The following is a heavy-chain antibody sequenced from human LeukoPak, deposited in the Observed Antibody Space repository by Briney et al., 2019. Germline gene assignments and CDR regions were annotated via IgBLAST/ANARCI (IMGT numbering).Heavy chain of an antibody. CDR3: ARSQTYGDHPPFDY. J-gene: IGHJ4*02. CDR1: GYSFTGSA. Sequence: ASVKVSCKASGYSFTGSAMNWVRQAPGQGLEWMGWINTNTGNPTYAQGFTGRFVFSLDTSVSTAYIQISSLKTEDTAVYFCARSQTYGDHPPFDYWGQGTLVTVSS. CDR2: INTNTGNP. V-gene: IGHV7-4-1*02. D-gene: IGHD4-17*01.